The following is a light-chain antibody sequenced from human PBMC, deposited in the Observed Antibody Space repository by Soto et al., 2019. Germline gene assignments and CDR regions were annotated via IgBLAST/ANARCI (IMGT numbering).Light chain of an antibody. CDR2: EVT. Sequence: QSVLTQPASVSGSPGQSITISCTGTSSDVGSYNLVSWYQQHPGKAPKLMIYEVTKRPSGVSNRFSGSRSGNTASLTISGLQAGDEADYYCCSYAGSNTFWVFGGGTKLTVL. J-gene: IGLJ3*02. CDR1: SSDVGSYNL. CDR3: CSYAGSNTFWV. V-gene: IGLV2-23*02.